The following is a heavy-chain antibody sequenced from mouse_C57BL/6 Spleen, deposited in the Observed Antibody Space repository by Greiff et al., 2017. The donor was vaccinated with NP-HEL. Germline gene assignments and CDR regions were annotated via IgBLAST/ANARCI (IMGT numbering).Heavy chain of an antibody. V-gene: IGHV1-64*01. D-gene: IGHD2-4*01. CDR1: GYTFTSYW. CDR3: ARGWDYEGHGFAY. Sequence: VKLQQPGAELVKPGASVKLSCKASGYTFTSYWMHWVKQRPGQGLEWIGMIHPNSGSTNYNEKFKSKATLTVDKSSSTAYMQLSSLTSEGSAVYYCARGWDYEGHGFAYWGQGTLVTVSA. J-gene: IGHJ3*01. CDR2: IHPNSGST.